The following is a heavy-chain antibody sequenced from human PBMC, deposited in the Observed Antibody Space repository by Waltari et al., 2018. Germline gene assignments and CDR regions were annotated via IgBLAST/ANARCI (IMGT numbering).Heavy chain of an antibody. CDR2: FDAEDGET. Sequence: QVQLVQSGAEVKKPGASVKVSCKVSGYTLTELSMHWVRQAPGKGLEGKGGFDAEDGETIYGQKFQGRVTMTEDTATDTAYMGLSSRRSEETAVYCCATSIYCSSTSCTPRDGWFDPWGQGTLVTVSS. CDR1: GYTLTELS. CDR3: ATSIYCSSTSCTPRDGWFDP. J-gene: IGHJ5*02. V-gene: IGHV1-24*01. D-gene: IGHD2-2*01.